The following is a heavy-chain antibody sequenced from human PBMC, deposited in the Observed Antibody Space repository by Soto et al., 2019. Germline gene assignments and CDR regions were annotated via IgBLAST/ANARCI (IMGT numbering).Heavy chain of an antibody. Sequence: SVPLSLKCTVAGGSIGSYYWSCIRQPPGKGLEWIGYIYYSGSTNYNPSLKSRVTISVDTSKNQFSLKLSSVTAADTAVYYCARGSVVVPAAISNYYYYYYMDVWGKGTTVTVSS. J-gene: IGHJ6*03. CDR3: ARGSVVVPAAISNYYYYYYMDV. CDR2: IYYSGST. CDR1: GGSIGSYY. V-gene: IGHV4-59*01. D-gene: IGHD2-2*02.